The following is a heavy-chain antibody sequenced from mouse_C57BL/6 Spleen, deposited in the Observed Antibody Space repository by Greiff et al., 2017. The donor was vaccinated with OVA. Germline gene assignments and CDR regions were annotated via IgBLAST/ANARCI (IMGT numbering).Heavy chain of an antibody. J-gene: IGHJ4*01. CDR2: IYPGDGDT. D-gene: IGHD2-4*01. CDR3: ARSDDYDALHYAMDY. Sequence: QVQLQQSGAELVKPGASVKISCKASGYAFSSYWMNWVKQRPGKGLEWIGQIYPGDGDTNYNGKFKGKATLTADKSSSTAYMQLSSLTSEDSAVYFCARSDDYDALHYAMDYWGQGTSVTVSS. V-gene: IGHV1-80*01. CDR1: GYAFSSYW.